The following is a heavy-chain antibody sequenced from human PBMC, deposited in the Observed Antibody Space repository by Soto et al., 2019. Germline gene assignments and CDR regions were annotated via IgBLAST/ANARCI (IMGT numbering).Heavy chain of an antibody. D-gene: IGHD3-22*01. CDR2: ISAYNGNT. CDR3: AREGPYYYDSSGYYYDAFDI. J-gene: IGHJ3*02. V-gene: IGHV1-18*01. CDR1: GYTFTSYG. Sequence: ASVKVSCKASGYTFTSYGISWVRQAPGQGLEWMGWISAYNGNTNYAQKLQGRVTMTTDTSTSTAYMELRSLRSDDTAVYYCAREGPYYYDSSGYYYDAFDIWGQGTMVTVSS.